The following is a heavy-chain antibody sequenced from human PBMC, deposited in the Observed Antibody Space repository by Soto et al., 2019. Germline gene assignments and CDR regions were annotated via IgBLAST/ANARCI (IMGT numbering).Heavy chain of an antibody. CDR2: ISYSGST. V-gene: IGHV4-39*01. Sequence: QLQLQESGPGLVKPSETLSLTCTVSGASITSGNYYWGWIRQPPGRGLEWIGSISYSGSTYYNPPLKSRVTLSVDTSQNQFSLKLSSVTAADTAVYYCARHKPNSSGWYYYGMDVWGQGTTVTVSS. J-gene: IGHJ6*02. D-gene: IGHD6-19*01. CDR1: GASITSGNYY. CDR3: ARHKPNSSGWYYYGMDV.